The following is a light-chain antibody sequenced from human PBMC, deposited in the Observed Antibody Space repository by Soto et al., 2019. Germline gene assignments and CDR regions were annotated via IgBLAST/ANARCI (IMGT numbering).Light chain of an antibody. J-gene: IGKJ1*01. CDR3: QQSYSSPPT. CDR1: QTISTY. Sequence: DIQMTQSPSSLSASVGDRVTITCRSSQTISTYLQWFHQKPGKAPKLLIFAASSLQSGVPSRFSGSRSGPDFTLTISSLQPEDFATYYCQQSYSSPPTFGQGTKVDI. V-gene: IGKV1-39*01. CDR2: AAS.